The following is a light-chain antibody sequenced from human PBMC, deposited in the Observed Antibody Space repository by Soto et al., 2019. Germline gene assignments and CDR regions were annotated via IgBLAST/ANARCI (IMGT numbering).Light chain of an antibody. V-gene: IGKV3-15*01. CDR1: QSVSSD. Sequence: EKGMTGSPATPSVSPGERETLSCRASQSVSSDLAWYQQKPGQAPRLLIYGASTRATGIPARFSGSGSGTEFTLTISSLQPDDFATYYCQHYNSYSEAFGQVTNVDVK. CDR3: QHYNSYSEA. CDR2: GAS. J-gene: IGKJ1*01.